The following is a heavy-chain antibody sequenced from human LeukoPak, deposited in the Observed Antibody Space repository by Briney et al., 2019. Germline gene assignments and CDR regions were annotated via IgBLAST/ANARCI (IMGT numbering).Heavy chain of an antibody. Sequence: PSQTLSLTCTVSGGSISSYYWSWIRQPPGKGLEWNGYIYYSGSTNYNPSLKSRVTISVDTSKNQFSLNLSSVTAADTAVYYCARQDVYSSSWTDYYYYMDVWGKGTTVTVSS. V-gene: IGHV4-59*08. CDR1: GGSISSYY. CDR3: ARQDVYSSSWTDYYYYMDV. CDR2: IYYSGST. D-gene: IGHD6-13*01. J-gene: IGHJ6*03.